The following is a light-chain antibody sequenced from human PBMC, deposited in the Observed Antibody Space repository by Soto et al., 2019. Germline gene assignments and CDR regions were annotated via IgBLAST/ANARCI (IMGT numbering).Light chain of an antibody. CDR3: SSFSSITREV. CDR1: SSDVGGYNY. J-gene: IGLJ2*01. Sequence: QSALTQPASVSGSPGQSITISCTGTSSDVGGYNYVSWYQQHPGKAPKLMIYEVSHRPSGVSNRFSGSKSGNTASLTISGLQTEDEADYYCSSFSSITREVFGGGTKLTVL. V-gene: IGLV2-14*01. CDR2: EVS.